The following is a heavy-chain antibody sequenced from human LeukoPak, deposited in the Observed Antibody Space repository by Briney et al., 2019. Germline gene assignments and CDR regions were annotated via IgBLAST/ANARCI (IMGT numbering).Heavy chain of an antibody. CDR3: ARDKGTSYLSSFDY. D-gene: IGHD6-6*01. V-gene: IGHV3-30*03. CDR1: GFIFSTSW. J-gene: IGHJ4*02. CDR2: ISYDGSNK. Sequence: GGSLRLSCAASGFIFSTSWMSWVRQAPGKGLEWVAVISYDGSNKYYADSVKGRFTISRDNSKNTLYLQMNSLRAADTAVYYCARDKGTSYLSSFDYWGQGTLVTVSS.